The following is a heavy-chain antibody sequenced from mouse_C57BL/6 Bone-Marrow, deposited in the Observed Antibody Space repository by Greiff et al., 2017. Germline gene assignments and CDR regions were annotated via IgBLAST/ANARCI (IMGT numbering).Heavy chain of an antibody. CDR2: IHPNSGST. V-gene: IGHV1-64*01. J-gene: IGHJ3*01. D-gene: IGHD1-1*02. CDR3: GRVGGFLRFRFAY. Sequence: VQLQHPGAELVKPGASVKLSCKASGYTFTSYWMHWVKQRPGQGLEWIGMIHPNSGSTDYNEKFKSKATLTVDKSSSTAYMQLSSMTSEDSAVYYCGRVGGFLRFRFAYWGQETLVTVSA. CDR1: GYTFTSYW.